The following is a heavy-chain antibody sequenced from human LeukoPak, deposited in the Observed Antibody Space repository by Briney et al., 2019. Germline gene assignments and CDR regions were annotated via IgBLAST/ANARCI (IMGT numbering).Heavy chain of an antibody. CDR2: IYYSGST. CDR3: ARLGRGTAMVPSVY. V-gene: IGHV4-39*01. CDR1: GGSISSSSYY. J-gene: IGHJ4*02. D-gene: IGHD5-18*01. Sequence: SETLSLTCTVSGGSISSSSYYWGWIRQPPGKGLEWIGSIYYSGSTYYNPSLKGRVTISVDTSKNQFSLKLSSVTAVDTAVYYCARLGRGTAMVPSVYWGQGTLVTVSS.